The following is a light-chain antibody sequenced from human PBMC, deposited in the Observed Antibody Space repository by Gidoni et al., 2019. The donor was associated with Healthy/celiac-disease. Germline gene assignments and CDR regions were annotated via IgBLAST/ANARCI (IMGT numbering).Light chain of an antibody. Sequence: EIVLTQSPATLSLSPGERATLSCSASQSVSSYLALYQQKPGQAPRLLIYDASNRATGIPARFSCSGSGTDFTLTISSLEPEDFAVYDCQQRSNWPPGYTFGQGTKLEIK. CDR1: QSVSSY. CDR2: DAS. V-gene: IGKV3-11*01. CDR3: QQRSNWPPGYT. J-gene: IGKJ2*01.